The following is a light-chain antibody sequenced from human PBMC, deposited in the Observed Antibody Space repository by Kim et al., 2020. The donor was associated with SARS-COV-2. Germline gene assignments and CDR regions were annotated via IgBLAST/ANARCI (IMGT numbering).Light chain of an antibody. CDR1: QSINNNY. J-gene: IGKJ1*01. Sequence: EIGLTQSPGTLSLSPGEGATLSCRASQSINNNYLAWYQQRPGHAPGLLIHGASSRAAGIPDRFSGSGSGTDFALTISRLEPEDFAVYYCQHYGSSPWTFGQGTKVDIK. CDR3: QHYGSSPWT. V-gene: IGKV3-20*01. CDR2: GAS.